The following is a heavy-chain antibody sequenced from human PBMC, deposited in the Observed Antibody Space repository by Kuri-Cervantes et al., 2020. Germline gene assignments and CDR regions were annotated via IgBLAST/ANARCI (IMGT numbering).Heavy chain of an antibody. CDR3: ARVRYSSGWYGLGY. CDR1: GYTFTSYA. CDR2: INAGNGNT. D-gene: IGHD6-19*01. Sequence: ASVKVSCKASGYTFTSYAMHWVRQAPGQRLEWMGWINAGNGNTKYSQKFQGRVTITRDTSASTAYMELSSPRSEDTAVYYCARVRYSSGWYGLGYWGQGTLVTVSS. J-gene: IGHJ4*02. V-gene: IGHV1-3*01.